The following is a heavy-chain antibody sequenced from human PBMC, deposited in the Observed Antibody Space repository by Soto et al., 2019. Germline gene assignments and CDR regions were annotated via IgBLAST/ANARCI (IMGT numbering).Heavy chain of an antibody. D-gene: IGHD3-3*01. V-gene: IGHV4-59*12. Sequence: QVQLQESGPGLVKPSETLSLTCTVSGGSISSYYWSWIRQPPGKGLEWIGYIYYSGSTNYNPSRRSRVTISVDTSKNQFSLKLISVTAADTAVYYCARERYYFDYWGQGTLVTVSS. J-gene: IGHJ4*02. CDR2: IYYSGST. CDR3: ARERYYFDY. CDR1: GGSISSYY.